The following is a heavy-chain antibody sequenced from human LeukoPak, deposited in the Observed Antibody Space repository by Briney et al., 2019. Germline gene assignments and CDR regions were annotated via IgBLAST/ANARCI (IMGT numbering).Heavy chain of an antibody. CDR3: AMRAGGYYGNMAV. CDR2: INPSGSST. J-gene: IGHJ6*03. D-gene: IGHD3-3*01. CDR1: GYTFATYY. V-gene: IGHV1-46*01. Sequence: GASVKVSCKASGYTFATYYMHWVRQAPGQGLEWMGIINPSGSSTSYEQKFQGRVTMTRETSTSTIYMELSSLRSEDTAVYYCAMRAGGYYGNMAVWGKGTTVTVSS.